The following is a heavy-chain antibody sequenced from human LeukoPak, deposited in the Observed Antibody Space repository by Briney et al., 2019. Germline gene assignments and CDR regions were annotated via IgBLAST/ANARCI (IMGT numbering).Heavy chain of an antibody. J-gene: IGHJ4*02. D-gene: IGHD1-26*01. CDR2: IYSRGRT. CDR3: ASTQIKYSGTYFAGY. CDR1: GGSISSGSYY. Sequence: SETLSLTRTVSGGSISSGSYYWSWIRQPAGKGLECIGRIYSRGRTKENPSIKSRVTISVDTSKNQFSLKLSSVTAADTAVYYCASTQIKYSGTYFAGYWGQGTLVTVSS. V-gene: IGHV4-61*02.